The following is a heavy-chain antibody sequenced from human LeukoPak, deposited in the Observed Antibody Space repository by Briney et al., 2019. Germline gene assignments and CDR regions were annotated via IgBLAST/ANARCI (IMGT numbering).Heavy chain of an antibody. V-gene: IGHV3-23*01. Sequence: GGSLRLSCAASGFTFSSYAMSWVRQAPGKGLEWVSGISGSGGSTYYADSVKGRFTISRDNSKNTLYLQMNSLRAEDTAVYYCARDPGSYYYYYYMDVWGKGTTVTVSS. CDR2: ISGSGGST. CDR3: ARDPGSYYYYYYMDV. J-gene: IGHJ6*03. D-gene: IGHD3-10*01. CDR1: GFTFSSYA.